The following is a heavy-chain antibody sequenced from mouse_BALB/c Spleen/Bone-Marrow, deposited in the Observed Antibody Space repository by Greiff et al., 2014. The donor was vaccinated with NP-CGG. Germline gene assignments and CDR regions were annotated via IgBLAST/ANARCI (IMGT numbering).Heavy chain of an antibody. D-gene: IGHD2-4*01. CDR1: GYTFTSYW. CDR3: TRTDDYDEGGDDY. CDR2: IYPSDSYT. J-gene: IGHJ2*01. V-gene: IGHV1-69*02. Sequence: VQLQQSGAELVRPGASVKLSCKASGYTFTSYWINWVKQRPGQGLEWIGNIYPSDSYTNYNQKFKDKATLTVDKSSSTAYMQLSSPTSEVTAVYYGTRTDDYDEGGDDYWGQGTTLTVSS.